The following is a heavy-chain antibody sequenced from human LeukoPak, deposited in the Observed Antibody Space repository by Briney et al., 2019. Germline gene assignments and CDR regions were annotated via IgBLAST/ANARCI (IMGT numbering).Heavy chain of an antibody. CDR1: GGSISSYY. V-gene: IGHV4-59*12. Sequence: KPSETLSLTCTVSGGSISSYYCSWIRQPPGKGLEWIGYIYYSGSTNYNPSLKSRVTISVDTSKNQFSLKLSSVTAADTAVYYCARGKWIQLWLFEGYYFDYWGQGTLVTVSS. J-gene: IGHJ4*02. CDR3: ARGKWIQLWLFEGYYFDY. CDR2: IYYSGST. D-gene: IGHD5-18*01.